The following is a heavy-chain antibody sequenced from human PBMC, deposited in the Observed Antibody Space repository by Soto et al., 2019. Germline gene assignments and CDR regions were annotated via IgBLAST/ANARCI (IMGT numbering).Heavy chain of an antibody. CDR2: ISGSGGSP. CDR1: GFTFSSSA. Sequence: EVQLLESGGGLVQPGGSLRLSCAASGFTFSSSAMSWVRQAPGKRLEWVSAISGSGGSPYYADSVKGRLTISRDNYKKTLYRKRNSLRAEHTAVYYCALDYYGSGSYPNDAFDIWGQGTMVTVFS. D-gene: IGHD3-10*01. V-gene: IGHV3-23*01. J-gene: IGHJ3*02. CDR3: ALDYYGSGSYPNDAFDI.